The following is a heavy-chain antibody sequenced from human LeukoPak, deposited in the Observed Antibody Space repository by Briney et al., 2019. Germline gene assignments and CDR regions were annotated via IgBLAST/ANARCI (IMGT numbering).Heavy chain of an antibody. CDR3: AKDRGSSWYGGYFDY. J-gene: IGHJ4*02. D-gene: IGHD6-13*01. V-gene: IGHV3-30*02. CDR2: IRYDGSNK. CDR1: GFTFSSYG. Sequence: GGSLRLSCAASGFTFSSYGMHWVRQAPGKGLEWVAFIRYDGSNKYYADSVKGRFTISRDNSKNTLYLQMNSLRAEDTAVYYCAKDRGSSWYGGYFDYWGQGTLVTVSS.